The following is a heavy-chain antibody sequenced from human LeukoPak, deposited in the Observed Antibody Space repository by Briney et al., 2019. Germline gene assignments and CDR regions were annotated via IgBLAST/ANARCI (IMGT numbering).Heavy chain of an antibody. V-gene: IGHV4-59*01. Sequence: SETLSLTCTVSGGSISSYYWSWIRQPPGKGLEWIGYIYYSGSTNYNPSLKSRVTISVDTSKNQFSLKLSSVTAADTAVYYCARIVTYYYDSSGYYPIYYFDYWGQGTLVTVPS. CDR2: IYYSGST. D-gene: IGHD3-22*01. CDR3: ARIVTYYYDSSGYYPIYYFDY. J-gene: IGHJ4*02. CDR1: GGSISSYY.